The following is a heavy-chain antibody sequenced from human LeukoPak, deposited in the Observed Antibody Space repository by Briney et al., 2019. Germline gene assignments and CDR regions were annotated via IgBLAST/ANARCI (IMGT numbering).Heavy chain of an antibody. Sequence: GGSLRLSCAASGFTFSSYSMNWVRQAPGKGLEWVSSISSSSSYIYYADSVKGRFTISRDNAKNSLYLQMNSLRAEDTAVYYCARVLYDFWSGYLRPGYYYYGMDVWGQGTTVTASS. CDR1: GFTFSSYS. V-gene: IGHV3-21*01. CDR2: ISSSSSYI. J-gene: IGHJ6*02. D-gene: IGHD3-3*01. CDR3: ARVLYDFWSGYLRPGYYYYGMDV.